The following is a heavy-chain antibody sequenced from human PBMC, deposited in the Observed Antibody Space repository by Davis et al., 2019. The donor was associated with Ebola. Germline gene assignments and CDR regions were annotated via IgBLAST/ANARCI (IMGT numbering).Heavy chain of an antibody. CDR1: GGSISSYY. CDR3: ARVTYYYGMDV. CDR2: IYYSGST. Sequence: SETLSLTCTVSGGSISSYYWSWIRQPPGKGLEWIGYIYYSGSTNYNPSLKSRVTISVDTSKNQFSLKLSSVAAADTAVYYCARVTYYYGMDVWGQGTTVTVSS. J-gene: IGHJ6*02. V-gene: IGHV4-59*01.